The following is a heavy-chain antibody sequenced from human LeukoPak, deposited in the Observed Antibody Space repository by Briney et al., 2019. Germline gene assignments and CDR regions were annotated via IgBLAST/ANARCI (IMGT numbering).Heavy chain of an antibody. J-gene: IGHJ4*02. Sequence: SETLSLTCTVSGGSISSYYWSWIRQPAGKGLEWIGRIDTSGSTNYNPSLKSRVTISVDKSKNQFSLKLSSLTAADTAVYYCARISGWYGYFDHWGQGTLVTVSS. CDR3: ARISGWYGYFDH. V-gene: IGHV4-4*07. CDR1: GGSISSYY. CDR2: IDTSGST. D-gene: IGHD6-19*01.